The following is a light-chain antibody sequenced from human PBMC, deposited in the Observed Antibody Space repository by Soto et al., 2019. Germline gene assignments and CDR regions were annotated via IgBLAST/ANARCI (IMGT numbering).Light chain of an antibody. J-gene: IGKJ4*01. CDR2: DAS. CDR1: QDISNY. CDR3: QQYDNLPLT. Sequence: DIQMTQSPSSLSASVGDRVTITCQASQDISNYLNWYRQKPGKAPKLLIYDASNLETGVPSRFSGSGSGTDFTFTISSLQPEDIATYYCQQYDNLPLTFGGGTKVAIK. V-gene: IGKV1-33*01.